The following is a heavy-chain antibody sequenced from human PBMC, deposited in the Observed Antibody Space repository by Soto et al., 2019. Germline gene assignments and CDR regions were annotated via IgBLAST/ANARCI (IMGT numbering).Heavy chain of an antibody. CDR1: GYTFTSYA. Sequence: ASVKVSCKASGYTFTSYAMHWVRQAPGQRLEWMGWINAGNGNTKYSQKFQGRVTITRDTSASTAYMELSSLRSEDTAVYYCERVFTIFGVPLAPFDYWGQGTLVTVS. D-gene: IGHD3-3*01. V-gene: IGHV1-3*01. CDR2: INAGNGNT. CDR3: ERVFTIFGVPLAPFDY. J-gene: IGHJ4*02.